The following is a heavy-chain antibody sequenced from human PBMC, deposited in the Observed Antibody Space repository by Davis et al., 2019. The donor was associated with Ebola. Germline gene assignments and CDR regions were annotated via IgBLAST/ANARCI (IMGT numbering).Heavy chain of an antibody. D-gene: IGHD5-18*01. Sequence: ASVKVSCKASGGTFSSYAISWVRQAPGQGLEWMGWISAYNGNTNYAQKLQGRVTMTTDTSTSTAYMELRSLRSDDTAVYYCARLEGIQLWFTYWFDPWGQGTLVTVSS. CDR1: GGTFSSYA. CDR2: ISAYNGNT. V-gene: IGHV1-18*01. CDR3: ARLEGIQLWFTYWFDP. J-gene: IGHJ5*02.